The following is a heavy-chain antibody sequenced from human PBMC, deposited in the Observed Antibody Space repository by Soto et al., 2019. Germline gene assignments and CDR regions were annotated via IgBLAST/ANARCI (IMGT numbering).Heavy chain of an antibody. Sequence: GGSLRLSCAASGFTFDYYWMHWVRQAPGKGLVWVSRVHSDGTTTTYADSVKGRFTISRDNARNTVSLQMNSLRAEDTAVYWCARTRFSYGYGLDYWGQGTLVTVSS. CDR3: ARTRFSYGYGLDY. J-gene: IGHJ4*02. CDR2: VHSDGTTT. D-gene: IGHD5-18*01. V-gene: IGHV3-74*01. CDR1: GFTFDYYW.